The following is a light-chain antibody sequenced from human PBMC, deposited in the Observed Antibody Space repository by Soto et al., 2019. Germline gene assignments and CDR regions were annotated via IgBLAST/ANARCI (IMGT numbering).Light chain of an antibody. CDR2: EGS. V-gene: IGLV2-23*03. Sequence: QSALTQPASVSESPGQSITISCTGTSSDVGSYEFVSWYQQYPGKAPKLMIYEGSKRPSGVADRFSGSKSGNTASRTISGLQAEDEADYFCCSYAGGSNVFGAGTKLTVL. CDR1: SSDVGSYEF. J-gene: IGLJ1*01. CDR3: CSYAGGSNV.